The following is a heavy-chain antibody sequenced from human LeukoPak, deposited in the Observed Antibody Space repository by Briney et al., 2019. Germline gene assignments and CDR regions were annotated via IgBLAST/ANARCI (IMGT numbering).Heavy chain of an antibody. CDR3: ARVAYSGYDSIC. Sequence: PSETRTPTGTVPDAAFPSTTYYWGWIRQPPGKGLEGIGHIDYRGTTYYNPSLNSRVTMSADTSKNQFSLKLSSVTAADKAVYYCARVAYSGYDSICWGQGSVVSVSS. CDR2: IDYRGTT. V-gene: IGHV4-39*01. J-gene: IGHJ4*02. CDR1: DAAFPSTTYY. D-gene: IGHD5-12*01.